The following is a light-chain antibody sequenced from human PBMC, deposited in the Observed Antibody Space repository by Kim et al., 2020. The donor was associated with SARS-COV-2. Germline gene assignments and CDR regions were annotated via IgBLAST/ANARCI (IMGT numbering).Light chain of an antibody. CDR1: SGSIASNY. CDR2: EDK. CDR3: QSYYTNNVV. J-gene: IGLJ7*01. V-gene: IGLV6-57*03. Sequence: NFMLTQPHSVSESPGKTVTISCTRSSGSIASNYVQWYQQRPGSAPTPLIYEDKQRPSGVPERFSGSIDSTSNSAYLSISGLRTEDEAAYYCQSYYTNNVVFGGGTQLTVL.